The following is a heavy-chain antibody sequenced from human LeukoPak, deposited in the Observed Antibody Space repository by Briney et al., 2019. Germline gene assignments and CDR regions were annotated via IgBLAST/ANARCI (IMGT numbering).Heavy chain of an antibody. J-gene: IGHJ3*02. CDR2: INPNSGGT. Sequence: GASVKVSCKTSGYTFTGYYIHWVRQAPGQGLEWMGWINPNSGGTNYAPKFQGRVTMTRDTSISTAYMELSRLRPDDTAVYYCVSWQQLDDTFDIWGQGTMVTVSS. CDR1: GYTFTGYY. D-gene: IGHD6-13*01. V-gene: IGHV1-2*02. CDR3: VSWQQLDDTFDI.